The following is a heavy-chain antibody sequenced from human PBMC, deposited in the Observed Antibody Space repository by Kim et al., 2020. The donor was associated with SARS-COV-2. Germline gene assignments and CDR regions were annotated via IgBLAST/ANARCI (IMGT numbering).Heavy chain of an antibody. CDR2: VNNGGNA. V-gene: IGHV3-23*01. J-gene: IGHJ4*02. CDR1: GFTFSSRA. CDR3: AKDHPSSGWPAFDS. D-gene: IGHD6-19*01. Sequence: GGSLRLSCAASGFTFSSRAMSWVRQAPGKGPEWVASVNNGGNAYYADSVKGRLTVSRDITRDTLYLQMNSLRAEDTALYFCAKDHPSSGWPAFDSWGQGTLVTVSS.